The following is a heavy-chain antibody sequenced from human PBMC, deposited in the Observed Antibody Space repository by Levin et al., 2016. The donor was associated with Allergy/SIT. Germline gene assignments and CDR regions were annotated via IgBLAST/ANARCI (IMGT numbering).Heavy chain of an antibody. CDR2: IKSKADGETT. D-gene: IGHD3-22*01. J-gene: IGHJ4*02. CDR3: TTVWRTVTLIVVPRV. Sequence: WIRQPPGKGLEWVGRIKSKADGETTDYTAPVKGRFTISRDDSKNTLYLQMNSLKTVDTAVYYCTTVWRTVTLIVVPRVWGQGTLVTVSS. V-gene: IGHV3-15*01.